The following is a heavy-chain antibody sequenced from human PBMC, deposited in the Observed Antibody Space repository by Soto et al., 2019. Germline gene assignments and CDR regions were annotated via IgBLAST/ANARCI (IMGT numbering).Heavy chain of an antibody. CDR2: IFSNHEK. CDR3: ARIRGYYYGMDV. CDR1: GFSLSNARMG. Sequence: KESGPVLVKPTETLTLTCTVSGFSLSNARMGVSWIRQPPGKALEWLAHIFSNHEKSYSTSLKSRLTISKDTSKSQVVLTMTNMDPVDTATYYCARIRGYYYGMDVWGQGTTVTVSS. V-gene: IGHV2-26*01. J-gene: IGHJ6*02.